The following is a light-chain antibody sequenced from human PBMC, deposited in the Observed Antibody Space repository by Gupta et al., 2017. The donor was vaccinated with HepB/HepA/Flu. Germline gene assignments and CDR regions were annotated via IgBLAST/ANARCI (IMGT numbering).Light chain of an antibody. CDR2: VAS. V-gene: IGKV1-39*01. Sequence: DIQMTQSPSSLSASVGDRVTITCRASQSISSYLNWYPQKPGKAPKLLIYVASSLQSGVPSRFSGRESGTDFTRTISSLQADDFATYPCQPTYSTPTFGQETRLEIK. CDR1: QSISSY. CDR3: QPTYSTPT. J-gene: IGKJ5*01.